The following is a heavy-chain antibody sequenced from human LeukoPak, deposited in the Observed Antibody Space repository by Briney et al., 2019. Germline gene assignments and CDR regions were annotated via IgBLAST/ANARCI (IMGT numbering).Heavy chain of an antibody. D-gene: IGHD1-26*01. CDR3: AKDLRRNSGSYIFDY. CDR1: GFTVSSNS. V-gene: IGHV3-53*01. Sequence: GGSLRLSCTVSGFTVSSNSMSWVRQAPGKGLEWVSFIYSDNTHYSDSVKGRFTISRDNSKNTLYLQMNSLRAEDTAMYYCAKDLRRNSGSYIFDYWGQGTLVTVSS. J-gene: IGHJ4*02. CDR2: IYSDNT.